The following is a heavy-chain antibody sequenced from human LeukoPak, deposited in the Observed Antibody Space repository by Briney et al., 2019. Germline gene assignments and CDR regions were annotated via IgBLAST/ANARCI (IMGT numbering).Heavy chain of an antibody. CDR1: GYTFTSYG. V-gene: IGHV1-18*04. CDR2: ISAYNGNT. CDR3: ARDLGLVVPAAISDY. Sequence: ASVKVSCKASGYTFTSYGISWVRPAPGQGLEWMGWISAYNGNTNYAQKLQGRVTMTTDTSTSTAYMELRSLRSDDTAVYYCARDLGLVVPAAISDYWGQGTLVTVSS. J-gene: IGHJ4*02. D-gene: IGHD2-2*01.